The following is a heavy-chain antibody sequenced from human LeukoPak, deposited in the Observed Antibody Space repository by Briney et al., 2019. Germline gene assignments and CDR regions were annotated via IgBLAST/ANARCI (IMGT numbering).Heavy chain of an antibody. CDR3: AKSPRGKPLDY. D-gene: IGHD1-14*01. Sequence: GGSLTLSRAHSGFSLHSYAMRGVGPAPRQGREWVSAISGSGGSPHYEDSAKGPFTISRDNSNNTLYLQMISLRAEDTAVFYCAKSPRGKPLDYWGQGTLVTVSS. J-gene: IGHJ4*02. V-gene: IGHV3-23*01. CDR1: GFSLHSYA. CDR2: ISGSGGSP.